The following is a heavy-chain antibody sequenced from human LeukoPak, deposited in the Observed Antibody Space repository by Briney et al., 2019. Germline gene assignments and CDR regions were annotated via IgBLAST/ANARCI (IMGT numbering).Heavy chain of an antibody. CDR3: ARHSGYSYGYAYYYYYMDV. D-gene: IGHD5-18*01. V-gene: IGHV4-39*01. Sequence: PSETLSLTCTVSGGSISSSSYYWGWIRQPPGKGLEWIGSIYYSGSTYYNPSLKSRVTISVDPSKNQFSLKLSSVTAADTAVHYCARHSGYSYGYAYYYYYMDVWGKGTTVTVSS. CDR2: IYYSGST. CDR1: GGSISSSSYY. J-gene: IGHJ6*03.